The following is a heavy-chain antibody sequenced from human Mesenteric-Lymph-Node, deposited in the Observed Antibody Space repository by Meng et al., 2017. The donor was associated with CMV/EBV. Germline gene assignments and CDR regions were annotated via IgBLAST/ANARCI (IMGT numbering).Heavy chain of an antibody. Sequence: GGSLRLSCAASGFTFNNYGMHWVRQAPGKGLEWVAFIGYDGSNKYYADSVKGRFTISRDSSKSTLYLQMNSLRAEDTAVYYCATRNRPVVVIVTFFDYWGQGTLVTVSS. V-gene: IGHV3-30*02. CDR1: GFTFNNYG. D-gene: IGHD2-21*01. J-gene: IGHJ4*02. CDR2: IGYDGSNK. CDR3: ATRNRPVVVIVTFFDY.